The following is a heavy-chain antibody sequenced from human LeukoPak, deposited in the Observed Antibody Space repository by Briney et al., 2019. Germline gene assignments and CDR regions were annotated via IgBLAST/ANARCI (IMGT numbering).Heavy chain of an antibody. V-gene: IGHV3-30*18. CDR1: GFTFSSYG. CDR3: AKDARYFDVHYYGMDV. CDR2: ISYDGSNK. J-gene: IGHJ6*02. Sequence: GRSLRLSCAASGFTFSSYGMHWVRQAPGKGLEWVAVISYDGSNKYYADSVKGRFTISRDNSKNTLYLQMNSLRAEDTAVYYCAKDARYFDVHYYGMDVWGQGTTVTVSS. D-gene: IGHD3-9*01.